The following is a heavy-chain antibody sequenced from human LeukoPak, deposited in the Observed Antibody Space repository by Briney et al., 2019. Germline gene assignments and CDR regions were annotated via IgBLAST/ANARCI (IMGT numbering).Heavy chain of an antibody. Sequence: GASVKVSCKASGYTFTSYGISWVRQAPAQGLEWMGGISAYNGNTNYAQKLQGRVTMTTDTSTSTAYMELRSLRSDDTAVYYCARAKTGYSSGWYHFDYWGQGTLVTVSS. CDR3: ARAKTGYSSGWYHFDY. CDR1: GYTFTSYG. J-gene: IGHJ4*02. CDR2: ISAYNGNT. D-gene: IGHD6-19*01. V-gene: IGHV1-18*01.